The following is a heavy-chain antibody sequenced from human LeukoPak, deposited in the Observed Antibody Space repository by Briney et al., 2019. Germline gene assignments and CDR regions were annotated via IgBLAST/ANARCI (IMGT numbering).Heavy chain of an antibody. CDR1: GGTFSSYP. J-gene: IGHJ4*02. D-gene: IGHD3-9*01. V-gene: IGHV1-69*02. CDR2: IIPILGIA. Sequence: ASVNVSCKSSGGTFSSYPISWVRPAPGQGLEWMGRIIPILGIANYAQKFQGRVTITADESTSTAYMELSSLRSDDTAMYYCARSFARDSDILTGYYIGDYWGQGTLVTVSS. CDR3: ARSFARDSDILTGYYIGDY.